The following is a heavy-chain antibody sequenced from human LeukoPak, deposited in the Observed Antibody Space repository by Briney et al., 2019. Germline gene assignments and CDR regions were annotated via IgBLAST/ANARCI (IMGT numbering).Heavy chain of an antibody. J-gene: IGHJ4*02. CDR2: ISYSGRT. D-gene: IGHD5-12*01. CDR3: ASGAGYSDYDPIYFAY. CDR1: GGSISSSGYY. V-gene: IGHV4-39*07. Sequence: SETLSLTCSVSGGSISSSGYYWGWIRRPPGNGLEWIGSISYSGRTYYNPSLKSRVTISVDTSKNQFSLKLTSVTAADTAVYYCASGAGYSDYDPIYFAYWGQGTLVTVSS.